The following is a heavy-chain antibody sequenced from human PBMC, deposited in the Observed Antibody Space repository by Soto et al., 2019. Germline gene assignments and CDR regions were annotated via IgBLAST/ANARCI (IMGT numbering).Heavy chain of an antibody. CDR1: GGSISSGGYY. J-gene: IGHJ5*02. CDR3: AVVDSTGNWFDP. CDR2: IYYSGST. D-gene: IGHD6-25*01. Sequence: SETLSLTCTVSGGSISSGGYYWSWIRQNPGKGLEWIGYIYYSGSTYYNPSLKSRVTISVDTSKNQFTLKLISVTAADTAVYYCAVVDSTGNWFDPWGEGALVTVSS. V-gene: IGHV4-31*08.